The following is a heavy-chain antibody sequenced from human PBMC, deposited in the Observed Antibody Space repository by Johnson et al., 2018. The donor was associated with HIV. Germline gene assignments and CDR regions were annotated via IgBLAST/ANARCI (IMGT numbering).Heavy chain of an antibody. CDR3: AKDPIVLVVYAISAFDI. D-gene: IGHD2-8*02. Sequence: QVQLVESGGGLVKPGGSLRLSCAASGFTFSNAWMSWVRQAPGKGLEWVAVIWYDGSNNYYADSVKGRFTISRDNSKNTLYLQMNSLRAEDTAVYYCAKDPIVLVVYAISAFDIWGQGTMVTVSS. J-gene: IGHJ3*02. CDR1: GFTFSNAW. V-gene: IGHV3-33*06. CDR2: IWYDGSNN.